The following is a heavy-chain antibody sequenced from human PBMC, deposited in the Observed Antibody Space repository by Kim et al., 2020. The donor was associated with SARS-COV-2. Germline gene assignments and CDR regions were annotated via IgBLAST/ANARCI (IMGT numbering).Heavy chain of an antibody. V-gene: IGHV1-18*01. CDR2: ISAYNGNT. J-gene: IGHJ5*02. D-gene: IGHD2-2*01. CDR3: ARWGGYCSSASCYAEYNWFDP. CDR1: GYTFTSYG. Sequence: ASVKVSCKASGYTFTSYGISWVRQAPGQGLEWMGWISAYNGNTKYAQKFQGRVTMTTDTSTTTAYMELRSLRSDDTAVYYCARWGGYCSSASCYAEYNWFDPWGQGTLVPVSS.